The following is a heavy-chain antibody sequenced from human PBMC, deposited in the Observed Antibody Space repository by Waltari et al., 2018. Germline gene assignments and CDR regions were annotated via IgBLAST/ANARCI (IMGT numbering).Heavy chain of an antibody. CDR1: GDSINRSKYY. V-gene: IGHV4-39*01. J-gene: IGHJ5*02. Sequence: QLHLQESGPGLVKHSETLSLTCSVSGDSINRSKYYWAWIRQPPGKGLESIGSIYYSGRTYHNPSRKSRVTISVDTSKNQFYLKLQPVTAADTATYYCARLTVVGATRWVQPCGHGTQVTVSS. CDR2: IYYSGRT. CDR3: ARLTVVGATRWVQP. D-gene: IGHD1-26*01.